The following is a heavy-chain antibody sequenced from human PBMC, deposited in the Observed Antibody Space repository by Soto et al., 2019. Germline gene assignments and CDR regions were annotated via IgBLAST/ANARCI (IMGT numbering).Heavy chain of an antibody. CDR2: ISYDGSNK. V-gene: IGHV3-30*18. J-gene: IGHJ4*02. D-gene: IGHD3-16*01. Sequence: GGSLRLPCAASGFTFSTYGIHWVRQAPGKGLEWVAVISYDGSNKYYADSVKGRFTISRDNSKNTLYLQMNSLRAEDTAVYYCAKDLGGTGGCDYWGQGTLVTVSS. CDR1: GFTFSTYG. CDR3: AKDLGGTGGCDY.